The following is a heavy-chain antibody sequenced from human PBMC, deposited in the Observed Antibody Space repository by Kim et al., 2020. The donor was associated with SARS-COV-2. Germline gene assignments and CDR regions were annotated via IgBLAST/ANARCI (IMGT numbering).Heavy chain of an antibody. CDR3: AKTRGGGDWTHFDY. D-gene: IGHD2-21*02. V-gene: IGHV3-23*01. J-gene: IGHJ4*02. CDR2: ISGCTINT. CDR1: GFTFSSYA. Sequence: GGSLRLSCAASGFTFSSYAMTWVRQAPGKGLEWVSAISGCTINTHYADSVKGRFTISRDNSKNTLYLQLNSLRAEDTAVFYCAKTRGGGDWTHFDYWGQG.